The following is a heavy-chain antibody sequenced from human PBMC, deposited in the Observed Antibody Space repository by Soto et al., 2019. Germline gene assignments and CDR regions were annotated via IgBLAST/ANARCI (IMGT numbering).Heavy chain of an antibody. D-gene: IGHD3-22*01. J-gene: IGHJ1*01. CDR3: ARDLDGLHDDTSGPFPRPG. V-gene: IGHV4-30-4*01. CDR2: IHSSGSI. CDR1: GGSISSDDYY. Sequence: SETLSLTCTVSGGSISSDDYYWSWIRQAPGRGLEWIGYIHSSGSIYYNPSLKSRATMSIDTAGNQSSLKVSSVTVADTAVYYCARDLDGLHDDTSGPFPRPGWGQGTLVTVSS.